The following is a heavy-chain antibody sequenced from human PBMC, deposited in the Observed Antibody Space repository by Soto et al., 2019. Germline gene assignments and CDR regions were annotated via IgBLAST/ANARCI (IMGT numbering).Heavy chain of an antibody. CDR2: ISGSGGST. CDR3: AKDPRTIFGVVIRPLDY. V-gene: IGHV3-23*01. CDR1: GFTFSSYA. Sequence: GGSLRLSCAASGFTFSSYAMSWVRQAPGKGLEWVSAISGSGGSTYYADSVKGRFTTSRDNSKNTLYLQMNSLRDEDTAVYYCAKDPRTIFGVVIRPLDYWGQGTLVTVS. J-gene: IGHJ4*02. D-gene: IGHD3-3*01.